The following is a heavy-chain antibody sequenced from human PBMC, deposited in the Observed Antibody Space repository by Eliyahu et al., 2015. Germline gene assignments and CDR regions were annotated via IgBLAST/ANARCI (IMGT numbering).Heavy chain of an antibody. CDR2: VDWEDDK. D-gene: IGHD3-10*01. CDR3: ARVFQGGSSPYYFDF. J-gene: IGHJ4*02. V-gene: IGHV2-70*01. Sequence: QVTLRESGPALLKPTQTLTLTCTFSGFSXNXSGMSVNWIRQSPGKALEWLALVDWEDDKFYSTSLKTRLSISRDISKNQVVLRMTYMDPVDTATYFCARVFQGGSSPYYFDFWGQGTLVTVSS. CDR1: GFSXNXSGMS.